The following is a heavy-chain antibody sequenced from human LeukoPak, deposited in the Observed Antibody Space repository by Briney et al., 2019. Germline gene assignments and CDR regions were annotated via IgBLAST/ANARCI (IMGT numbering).Heavy chain of an antibody. CDR2: IYHSGST. CDR1: GGSISSSNW. CDR3: ARNLQSTGYSSGWYSRYYYYYMDV. J-gene: IGHJ6*03. D-gene: IGHD6-19*01. Sequence: KTSETLSLTCAVSGGSISSSNWWSWVRQPPGKGLEWIGEIYHSGSTNYNPSLKSRVTISVDKSKNQFSLKLSSVTAADTAVYYCARNLQSTGYSSGWYSRYYYYYMDVWGKGTTVTVSS. V-gene: IGHV4-4*02.